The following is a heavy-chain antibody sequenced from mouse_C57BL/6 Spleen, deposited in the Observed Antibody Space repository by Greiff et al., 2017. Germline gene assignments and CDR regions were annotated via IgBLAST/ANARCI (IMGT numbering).Heavy chain of an antibody. Sequence: QVQLQQPGAELVRPGSSVKLSCKASGYTFTSYWMDWVKQRPGQGLEWIGNIYPSDSETHYNQKFKDKATLTVDKSSSTAYMQLSSLTSEDSAVYYCARGGYYYGSSYPYYFDYWGQGTTLTVSS. D-gene: IGHD1-1*01. V-gene: IGHV1-61*01. J-gene: IGHJ2*01. CDR3: ARGGYYYGSSYPYYFDY. CDR2: IYPSDSET. CDR1: GYTFTSYW.